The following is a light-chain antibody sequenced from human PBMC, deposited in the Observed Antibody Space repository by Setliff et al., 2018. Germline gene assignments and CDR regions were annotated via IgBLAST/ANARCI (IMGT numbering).Light chain of an antibody. Sequence: QSALTQPASVSGSPGQSITISCTGTSSDVGSYNYVSWYQQHPGKAPKLMIYEVSNRPSGVSNRFSGSKSGNTASLTISGLQAGDEADYYCSSYTSSSTPVFGTGTKVTVL. CDR2: EVS. CDR3: SSYTSSSTPV. CDR1: SSDVGSYNY. J-gene: IGLJ1*01. V-gene: IGLV2-14*01.